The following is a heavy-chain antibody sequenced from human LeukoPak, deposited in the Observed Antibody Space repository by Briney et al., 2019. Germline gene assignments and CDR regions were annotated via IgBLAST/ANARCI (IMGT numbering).Heavy chain of an antibody. Sequence: GRSLRLSCALSGFTLTSYVMHWVRQAPGKGLEWVSATGDSGRNTYYADSVRGRFTTSRDNARNTLYLQMNSLRAEDTAIYYCAKDPMVRGATYDSWGQGTLVIVSS. J-gene: IGHJ4*02. V-gene: IGHV3-23*01. D-gene: IGHD3-10*01. CDR3: AKDPMVRGATYDS. CDR1: GFTLTSYV. CDR2: TGDSGRNT.